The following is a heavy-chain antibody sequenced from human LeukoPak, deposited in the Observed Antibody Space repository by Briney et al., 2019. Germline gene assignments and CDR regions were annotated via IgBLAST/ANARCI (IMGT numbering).Heavy chain of an antibody. CDR3: ARLLYYDILTGYYYYGMDV. J-gene: IGHJ6*02. V-gene: IGHV4-59*08. CDR2: IYYSGST. D-gene: IGHD3-9*01. CDR1: GGSISSYY. Sequence: PSETLSLTCTVSGGSISSYYWSWIRQPPGKGLEWIGYIYYSGSTNYNPSLKSRVTISVDTSKNQFSLKLSSVTAADTAVYYCARLLYYDILTGYYYYGMDVWGQGTTVTVSS.